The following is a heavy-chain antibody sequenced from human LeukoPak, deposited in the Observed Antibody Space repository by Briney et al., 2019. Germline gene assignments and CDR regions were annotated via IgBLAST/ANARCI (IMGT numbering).Heavy chain of an antibody. J-gene: IGHJ3*02. CDR2: IYPGDSDT. CDR1: GYSFNSYW. V-gene: IGHV5-51*01. D-gene: IGHD3-10*01. Sequence: GESLKISCKGSGYSFNSYWIGWVRQMPGKGLEWMGIIYPGDSDTKYSPSFQGQVTISADKSISTAYLQWSSLKASDTAMYYCARGDTMVRGVMWAFDIWGQGTMVTVSS. CDR3: ARGDTMVRGVMWAFDI.